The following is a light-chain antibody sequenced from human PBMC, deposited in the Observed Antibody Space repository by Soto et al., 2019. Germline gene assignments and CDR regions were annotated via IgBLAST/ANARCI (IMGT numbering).Light chain of an antibody. CDR2: GAS. V-gene: IGKV3-20*01. CDR1: PSVSSGY. Sequence: EIVLTQSPGTLSLSPGERGTLSCRASPSVSSGYLGWYQQKPGQAPRLLIYGASRRATGIPDRFSGSGTGTDFTLTISRLEPEDFAVYYCQQYGTSSSITFGQGTRLEIK. CDR3: QQYGTSSSIT. J-gene: IGKJ5*01.